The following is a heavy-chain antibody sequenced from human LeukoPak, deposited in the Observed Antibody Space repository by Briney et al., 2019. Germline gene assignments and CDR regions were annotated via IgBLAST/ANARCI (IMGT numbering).Heavy chain of an antibody. J-gene: IGHJ4*02. V-gene: IGHV3-23*01. CDR3: ARGLRRWSRGPSLQGFDY. CDR2: ISGSGGST. D-gene: IGHD4-23*01. CDR1: GFTFSSYA. Sequence: GGSLRLSCAASGFTFSSYAMSWVRQAPGKGLEWVSAISGSGGSTYYADSVKGRFTISRDNSKNSLYLQMNSLRAEDTAVYYCARGLRRWSRGPSLQGFDYWGQGTLVTVSS.